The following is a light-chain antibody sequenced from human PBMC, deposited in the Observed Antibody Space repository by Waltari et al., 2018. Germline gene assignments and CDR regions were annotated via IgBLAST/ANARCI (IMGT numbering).Light chain of an antibody. Sequence: QLVLTQSPSASASLGASVRLTCTLDSGHSSNIIAWHQQQPEKGPRYLMKVNSDGSHSKGDEIPDHFSGSGSGAERYLTISSVQSEDEADYYCQTGGHGTWVFGGGTKLTVL. J-gene: IGLJ3*02. CDR3: QTGGHGTWV. V-gene: IGLV4-69*01. CDR2: VNSDGSH. CDR1: SGHSSNI.